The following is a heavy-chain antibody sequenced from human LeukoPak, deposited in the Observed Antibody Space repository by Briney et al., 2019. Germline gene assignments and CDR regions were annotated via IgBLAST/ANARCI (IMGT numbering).Heavy chain of an antibody. Sequence: SETLSLTCTVSGGSISSYYWSWIRQPPGKGLEWIGYIYYSGSTNYNPSLKSRVTISVDTSKNQFSLKLSSVPAADTAVYYCARLHTYYDFWSGHPRAEAFDIWGQGTMVTVSS. J-gene: IGHJ3*02. D-gene: IGHD3-3*01. V-gene: IGHV4-59*01. CDR1: GGSISSYY. CDR2: IYYSGST. CDR3: ARLHTYYDFWSGHPRAEAFDI.